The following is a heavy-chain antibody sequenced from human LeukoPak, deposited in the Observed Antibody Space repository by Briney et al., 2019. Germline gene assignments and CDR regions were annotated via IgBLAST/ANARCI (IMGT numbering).Heavy chain of an antibody. Sequence: VASVKVSCKVSGYTLTELSMHWVRQAPGKGLEWMGGFDPEDGETIYAQKFQGRVTMTEDTSTDTAYMELSSLRSEDTAVYYCATVRWLLSRMQKYYFDYWGQGTLVTVSS. D-gene: IGHD3-3*01. CDR3: ATVRWLLSRMQKYYFDY. CDR2: FDPEDGET. CDR1: GYTLTELS. V-gene: IGHV1-24*01. J-gene: IGHJ4*02.